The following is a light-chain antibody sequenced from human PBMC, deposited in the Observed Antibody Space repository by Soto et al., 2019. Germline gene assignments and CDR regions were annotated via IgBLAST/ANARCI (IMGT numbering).Light chain of an antibody. J-gene: IGLJ2*01. CDR1: SSNIGNNY. Sequence: QSMLTQPPSVSAAPGQTVTISCSGSSSNIGNNYVSWYQHLPGTAPQVLIYDNNKRSSGIPDRFSGSKSGTSATLAISGLQTGDEADYHCVTWDSGMSEVVFGGGTKVTVL. V-gene: IGLV1-51*01. CDR3: VTWDSGMSEVV. CDR2: DNN.